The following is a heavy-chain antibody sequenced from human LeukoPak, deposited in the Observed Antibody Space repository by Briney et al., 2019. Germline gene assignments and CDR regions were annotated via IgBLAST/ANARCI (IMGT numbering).Heavy chain of an antibody. CDR2: INTNTGNP. CDR1: GYTFTSYG. J-gene: IGHJ4*02. V-gene: IGHV7-4-1*02. D-gene: IGHD2-15*01. CDR3: ARDGGSWPFDY. Sequence: GASVKVSCKASGYTFTSYGISWVRQAPGQGLEWMGWINTNTGNPTYAQGFTGRFVFPLDTSVSTAYLQISSLKAEDTAVYYCARDGGSWPFDYWGQGTLVTVSS.